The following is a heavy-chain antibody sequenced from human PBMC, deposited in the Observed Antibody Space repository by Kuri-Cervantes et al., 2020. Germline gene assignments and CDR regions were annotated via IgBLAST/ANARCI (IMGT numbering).Heavy chain of an antibody. V-gene: IGHV3-30-3*01. CDR2: ISYDGSNK. CDR1: GFTFSSYA. J-gene: IGHJ4*02. Sequence: GGSLRLSCAASGFTFSSYAMHWVRQAPGKGLEWVAVISYDGSNKYYADSVKGRFTISRDNSKNTLYLQMNSLRAEDTAVYYCAREYGSGSGYFDYWGQGTLVTVSS. D-gene: IGHD3-10*01. CDR3: AREYGSGSGYFDY.